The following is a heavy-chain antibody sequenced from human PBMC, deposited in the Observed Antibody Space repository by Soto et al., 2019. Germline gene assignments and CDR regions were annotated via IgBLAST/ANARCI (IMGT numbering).Heavy chain of an antibody. CDR1: GFTFSSYG. V-gene: IGHV3-33*01. CDR3: ARVPFLEWLLVDY. D-gene: IGHD3-3*01. Sequence: GGSLRLSCAASGFTFSSYGMHWVRQAPGKGLEWVAVIWYDGSNKYYADSVKGRFTISRDNSKNTLYLQMNSLRAEDTAVYYCARVPFLEWLLVDYWGQGTLVTVSS. J-gene: IGHJ4*02. CDR2: IWYDGSNK.